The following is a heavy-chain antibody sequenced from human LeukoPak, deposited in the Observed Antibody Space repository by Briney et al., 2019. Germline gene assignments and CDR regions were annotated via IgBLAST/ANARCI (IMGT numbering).Heavy chain of an antibody. CDR2: IIPIFGTA. Sequence: ASVKVSCKASGGTFSSYAISWVRQAPGQGLEWMGGIIPIFGTANYAQKFQGRVTITTDESTSTAYMELSSLRSEDTAVYYCARDAAGIAAADFGWFDPWGQGTLVTVSS. D-gene: IGHD6-13*01. V-gene: IGHV1-69*05. J-gene: IGHJ5*02. CDR3: ARDAAGIAAADFGWFDP. CDR1: GGTFSSYA.